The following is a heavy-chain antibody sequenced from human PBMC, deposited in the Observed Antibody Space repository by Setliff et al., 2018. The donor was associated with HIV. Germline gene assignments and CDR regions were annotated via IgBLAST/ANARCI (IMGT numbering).Heavy chain of an antibody. J-gene: IGHJ3*02. CDR2: INHSGST. V-gene: IGHV4-34*01. Sequence: SETLSLTCAVYGGSFSDYYWSWIRQSPGKGLEWIGEINHSGSTNYNPSLKSRVTISVDTSKNQFSLKMSSVTAADTAVYYCARGRRRPSTAARPGGAFDIWGQGTMVTVSS. CDR3: ARGRRRPSTAARPGGAFDI. CDR1: GGSFSDYY. D-gene: IGHD6-6*01.